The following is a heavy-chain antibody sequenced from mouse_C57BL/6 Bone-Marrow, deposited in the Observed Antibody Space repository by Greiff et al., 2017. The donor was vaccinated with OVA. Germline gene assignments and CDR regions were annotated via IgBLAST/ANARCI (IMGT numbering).Heavy chain of an antibody. V-gene: IGHV5-6*01. CDR2: ISSGGSYT. D-gene: IGHD2-3*01. CDR1: GFTFSSYG. Sequence: VMLVESGGDLVKPGGSLKLSCAASGFTFSSYGMSWVRQTPDKRLEWVATISSGGSYTYYPDSVKGRFTISRDNAKNTLYLQMSSLKSEDTAMYYCARRGDGYYLSWFAYWGQGTLVTVSA. J-gene: IGHJ3*01. CDR3: ARRGDGYYLSWFAY.